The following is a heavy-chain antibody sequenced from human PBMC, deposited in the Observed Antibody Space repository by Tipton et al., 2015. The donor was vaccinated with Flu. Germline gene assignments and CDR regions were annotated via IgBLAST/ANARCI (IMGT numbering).Heavy chain of an antibody. CDR1: GASISSESYY. Sequence: TLSLTCTVSGASISSESYYWGWIRQPPGKGLEWIGNIYHSGSTNYNPPLKSRVTISLDKSKNQFSLNLSSVTAADTAVYYCARVGAVTMVRGLAFDAFDIWRLGTMVAVSS. J-gene: IGHJ3*02. CDR3: ARVGAVTMVRGLAFDAFDI. D-gene: IGHD3-10*01. V-gene: IGHV4-39*07. CDR2: IYHSGST.